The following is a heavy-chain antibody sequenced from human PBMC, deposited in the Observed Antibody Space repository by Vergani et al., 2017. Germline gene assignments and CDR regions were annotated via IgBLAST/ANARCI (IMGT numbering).Heavy chain of an antibody. Sequence: EVQLVESGGGLVQPGGSLRLSCAASGFTFSSYWMHWVRQAPGKGLVWVSSISSSSSYIYYADSVKGRFTISRDNAKNSLYLQMNSLRAEDTAVYYCASRFYSGSDYWGQGTLVTVSS. D-gene: IGHD1-26*01. J-gene: IGHJ4*02. V-gene: IGHV3-21*01. CDR1: GFTFSSYW. CDR2: ISSSSSYI. CDR3: ASRFYSGSDY.